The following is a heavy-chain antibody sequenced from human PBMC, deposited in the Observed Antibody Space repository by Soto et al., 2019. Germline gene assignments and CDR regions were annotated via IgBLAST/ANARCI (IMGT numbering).Heavy chain of an antibody. CDR2: ISSDSRYI. J-gene: IGHJ6*02. CDR3: WRRKLVDFFFSNLVGYDMDV. V-gene: IGHV3-48*02. D-gene: IGHD3-3*01. Sequence: GGSLTLSCAASGFSLSNYALYWVRLAPGKGLEWVSYISSDSRYIYYEDSAKSRFTISCDSARNSEYPQMHSLVDEDTAVYYYWRRKLVDFFFSNLVGYDMDVWGQGTLVTVSS. CDR1: GFSLSNYA.